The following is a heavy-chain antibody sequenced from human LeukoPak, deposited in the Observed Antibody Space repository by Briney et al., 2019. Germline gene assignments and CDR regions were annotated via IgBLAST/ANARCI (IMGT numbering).Heavy chain of an antibody. CDR3: ARRDDYGDFDY. V-gene: IGHV3-74*01. CDR1: GFTFSSYW. Sequence: GGSLRLTCAASGFTFSSYWMHWVRQAPGKGLVWVSRINSDGSSTSYADSVKGRFTISRDNAKNTLYLQMSSLRAEDTAVYYCARRDDYGDFDYWGQGTLVTVSS. D-gene: IGHD4-17*01. CDR2: INSDGSST. J-gene: IGHJ4*02.